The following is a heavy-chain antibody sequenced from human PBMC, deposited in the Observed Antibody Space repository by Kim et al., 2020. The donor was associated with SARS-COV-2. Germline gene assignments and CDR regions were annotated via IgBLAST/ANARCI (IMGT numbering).Heavy chain of an antibody. CDR1: GFTFSSYS. Sequence: GGSLRLSCAASGFTFSSYSMNWVRQAPGKGLEWVSSISSSSSYIYYADSVKGRFTISRDNAKNSLYLQMNSLRAEDTAVYYCARGELPYYYYYYGMDVWGQGTTVTVSS. J-gene: IGHJ6*02. CDR3: ARGELPYYYYYYGMDV. V-gene: IGHV3-21*01. D-gene: IGHD1-26*01. CDR2: ISSSSSYI.